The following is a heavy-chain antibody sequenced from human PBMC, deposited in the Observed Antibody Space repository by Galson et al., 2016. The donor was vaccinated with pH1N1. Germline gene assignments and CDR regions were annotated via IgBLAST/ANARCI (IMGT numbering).Heavy chain of an antibody. J-gene: IGHJ4*02. CDR2: ISSDGSGT. Sequence: SLRLSCAASGFTFTYYSMNWVRQAPGQGLEWVSSISSDGSGTYYADSVEGRFSISRDSSENTLYLQMNSLRVDDTATYYCAKHASGNYYDPGGYGALDFWGQGTLVTVSS. CDR1: GFTFTYYS. D-gene: IGHD3-22*01. V-gene: IGHV3-23*05. CDR3: AKHASGNYYDPGGYGALDF.